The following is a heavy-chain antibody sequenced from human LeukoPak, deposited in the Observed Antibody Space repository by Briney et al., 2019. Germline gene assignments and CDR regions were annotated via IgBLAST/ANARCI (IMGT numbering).Heavy chain of an antibody. Sequence: PSETLSLTCAVYGGSFGGYYWSWIRQPPGKGLEWIGEINHSGSTNYNPSLKSRVTISVDTSKNQFSLKLSSVTAADTAVYYCARAIVGATYGYWGQGTLVTVSS. CDR3: ARAIVGATYGY. CDR1: GGSFGGYY. J-gene: IGHJ4*02. V-gene: IGHV4-34*01. CDR2: INHSGST. D-gene: IGHD1-26*01.